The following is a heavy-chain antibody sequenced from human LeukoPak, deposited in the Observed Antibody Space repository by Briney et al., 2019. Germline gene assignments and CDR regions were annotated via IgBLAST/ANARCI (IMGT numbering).Heavy chain of an antibody. CDR1: EFTFSSYA. V-gene: IGHV3-30-3*01. CDR2: ISYDGSNK. Sequence: GRSLRLSCAASEFTFSSYAMHWVRQAPGKGLEWVAVISYDGSNKYYADSVKGRFTISRDNSKNTLYLQMNSLRAEDTAVYYCARDRGIAADVDYWGQGTLVTVSS. D-gene: IGHD6-13*01. J-gene: IGHJ4*02. CDR3: ARDRGIAADVDY.